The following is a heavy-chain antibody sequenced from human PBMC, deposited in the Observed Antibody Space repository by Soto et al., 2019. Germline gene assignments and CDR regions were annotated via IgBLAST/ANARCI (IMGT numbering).Heavy chain of an antibody. Sequence: GGSLRLSCAASGFTFSDYYMSWIRQAPGKGLEWVSYISSSGSTIYYADSVKGRFTISRDNAKNSLYLQMNSLRAEDTAVYYCARWRYCSSTGCYEYYYYMDVWGKGTTVTVS. CDR3: ARWRYCSSTGCYEYYYYMDV. CDR1: GFTFSDYY. V-gene: IGHV3-11*01. CDR2: ISSSGSTI. D-gene: IGHD2-2*01. J-gene: IGHJ6*03.